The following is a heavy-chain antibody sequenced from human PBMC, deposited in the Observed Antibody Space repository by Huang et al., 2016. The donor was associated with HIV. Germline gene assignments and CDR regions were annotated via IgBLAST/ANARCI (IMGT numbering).Heavy chain of an antibody. V-gene: IGHV4-30-4*01. CDR3: ARAPYHYDSSGYPENAAFDI. D-gene: IGHD3-22*01. CDR1: GVSISSPGHY. CDR2: IYYSGST. J-gene: IGHJ3*02. Sequence: QVQLQESGPGLVKPSQTPSLTCAVSGVSISSPGHYWSWIRQPPGKGLEWIGYIYYSGSTYFSPSLKSRVTISLDTSKNQFSLKLTSVTAADTAVYYCARAPYHYDSSGYPENAAFDIWGQGTVVTVSS.